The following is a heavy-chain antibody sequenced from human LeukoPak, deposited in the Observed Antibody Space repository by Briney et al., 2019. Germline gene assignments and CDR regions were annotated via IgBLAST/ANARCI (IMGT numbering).Heavy chain of an antibody. J-gene: IGHJ4*02. D-gene: IGHD6-19*01. V-gene: IGHV3-7*04. CDR2: IKQDGSEI. Sequence: VGALRLSCAASGFTFSSYWMSWVRQAPGKGLEWVACIKQDGSEIYYVDSVKGRFTISRNNAKNSLYPQMNSLRVEDTAVYYCVRGGWYYFDYWGQGTLVTVPS. CDR1: GFTFSSYW. CDR3: VRGGWYYFDY.